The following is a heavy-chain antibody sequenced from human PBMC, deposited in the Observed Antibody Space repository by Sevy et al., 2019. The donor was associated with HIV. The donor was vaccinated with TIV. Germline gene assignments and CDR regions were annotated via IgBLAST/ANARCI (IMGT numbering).Heavy chain of an antibody. CDR2: IYYSGST. CDR1: GGSVSSGSYY. V-gene: IGHV4-61*01. CDR3: AREVVATPYYFDY. J-gene: IGHJ4*02. D-gene: IGHD5-12*01. Sequence: ETLSLTCTVSGGSVSSGSYYWSWIRQPPGKGLEWIGYIYYSGSTNYNPSLKSRVTLSVDTSKNQFSLKLSSVTAADTAVYYCAREVVATPYYFDYWGQGTLVTVSS.